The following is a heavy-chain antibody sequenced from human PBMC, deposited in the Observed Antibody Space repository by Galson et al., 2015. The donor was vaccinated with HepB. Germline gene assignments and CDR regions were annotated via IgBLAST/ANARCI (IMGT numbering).Heavy chain of an antibody. V-gene: IGHV3-23*01. J-gene: IGHJ6*02. CDR2: ISGSGATT. CDR3: ANDRVDRYSSSWFPPRTYYYYGMDV. CDR1: GFTFSSYA. D-gene: IGHD6-13*01. Sequence: SLRLSCAASGFTFSSYAMHWVRQNSGKGLEWVSTISGSGATTYHADSVKGRFTISRDNSKNTLYLQVNSLRAEDTAVYYCANDRVDRYSSSWFPPRTYYYYGMDVWGQGTTVTVSS.